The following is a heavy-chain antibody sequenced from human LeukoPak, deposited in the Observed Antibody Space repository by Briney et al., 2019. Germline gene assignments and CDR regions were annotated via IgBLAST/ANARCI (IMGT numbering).Heavy chain of an antibody. Sequence: SETLSLTCAVYGGSFSGYYWSWIRQPPGKGLEWIGETNHSGSTNYNPSLKSRVTISVDTSKNQFSLKLSSVTAADTAVYYCARGPYYDILTGYYTSYYYYYMDVWGKGTTVTVSS. V-gene: IGHV4-34*01. CDR3: ARGPYYDILTGYYTSYYYYYMDV. CDR2: TNHSGST. J-gene: IGHJ6*03. CDR1: GGSFSGYY. D-gene: IGHD3-9*01.